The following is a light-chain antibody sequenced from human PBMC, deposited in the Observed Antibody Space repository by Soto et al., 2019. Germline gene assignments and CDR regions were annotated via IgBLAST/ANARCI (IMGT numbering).Light chain of an antibody. CDR1: SSDVGTYNF. CDR3: SSYAGTNNFVL. J-gene: IGLJ3*02. Sequence: QSALTQPPSASGSPGQSVTISCTGTSSDVGTYNFVSWFQQNPGKAPKRVIYEVNKRPSGVPDRFSGSKSGNTASLTVSGLQADDEADYYCSSYAGTNNFVLFGGGTKLTVL. CDR2: EVN. V-gene: IGLV2-8*01.